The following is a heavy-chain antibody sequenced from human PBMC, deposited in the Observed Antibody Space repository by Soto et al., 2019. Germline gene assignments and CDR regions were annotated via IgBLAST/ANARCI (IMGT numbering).Heavy chain of an antibody. D-gene: IGHD2-15*01. V-gene: IGHV4-59*01. J-gene: IGHJ5*02. Sequence: SETLSLTCTVSGASISTYYWSWIRQPPGKGLEWIGYISYSGSTNYNPSLKSRVTISVDTSKNQFSLKVNSVTAADTAVYYCARDLKEYCSDGQLNTWGQGTLVTVSS. CDR2: ISYSGST. CDR3: ARDLKEYCSDGQLNT. CDR1: GASISTYY.